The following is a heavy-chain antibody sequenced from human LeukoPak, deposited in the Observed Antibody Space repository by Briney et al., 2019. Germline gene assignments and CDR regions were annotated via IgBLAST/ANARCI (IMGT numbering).Heavy chain of an antibody. CDR2: ISYDGSNK. V-gene: IGHV3-30*04. CDR3: ASGLEGYCTNGVCSKEDY. CDR1: GFTFSSYA. Sequence: GGSLRLSCAASGFTFSSYAMHWVRQAPGKGLEWVAVISYDGSNKYYADSVKGRFTISGDNSKNTLYLQMNSLRAEDTAVYYCASGLEGYCTNGVCSKEDYWGQGTLVTVSS. J-gene: IGHJ4*02. D-gene: IGHD2-8*01.